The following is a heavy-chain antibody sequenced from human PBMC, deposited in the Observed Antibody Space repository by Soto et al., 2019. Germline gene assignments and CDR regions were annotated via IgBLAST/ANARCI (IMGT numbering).Heavy chain of an antibody. Sequence: GGSLRLSCAASGFTFSSYSMYWVRQAPGKGLEWVSSISSSSSYIYYADSVKGRFTISRDNAKNSLYLQMNSLRAEDTAVYYCARDRGGSGSTAFDIWGQETMVTVS. V-gene: IGHV3-21*01. CDR3: ARDRGGSGSTAFDI. J-gene: IGHJ3*02. CDR2: ISSSSSYI. D-gene: IGHD3-10*01. CDR1: GFTFSSYS.